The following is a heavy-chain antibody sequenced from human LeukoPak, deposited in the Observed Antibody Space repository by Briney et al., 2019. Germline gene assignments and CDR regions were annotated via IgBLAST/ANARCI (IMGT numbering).Heavy chain of an antibody. CDR3: ARVKFGSYGMDV. Sequence: GGSLRLSCAASGFTFSSCHMSWVRQAPGKGLEWVSGISGSGGSKYYGDSVKGRFTISRDNSKNTLFLQMNSLRAEDTAVYYCARVKFGSYGMDVWGQGTTVTVSS. CDR2: ISGSGGSK. J-gene: IGHJ6*02. V-gene: IGHV3-23*01. CDR1: GFTFSSCH. D-gene: IGHD3-16*01.